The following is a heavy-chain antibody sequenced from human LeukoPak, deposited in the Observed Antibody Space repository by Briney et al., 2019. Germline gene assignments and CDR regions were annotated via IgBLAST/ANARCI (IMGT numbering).Heavy chain of an antibody. J-gene: IGHJ3*02. D-gene: IGHD3-10*01. CDR3: ASEPIRGAFDI. Sequence: GGSLRLSCAASGFTFSSYSMNWVRQAPGKGLEWVSSISSSSSYIYYADSVKGRFTISRDNAENSLYLQMNSLRAEDTAVYYCASEPIRGAFDIWGQGTMVTVSS. CDR1: GFTFSSYS. V-gene: IGHV3-21*01. CDR2: ISSSSSYI.